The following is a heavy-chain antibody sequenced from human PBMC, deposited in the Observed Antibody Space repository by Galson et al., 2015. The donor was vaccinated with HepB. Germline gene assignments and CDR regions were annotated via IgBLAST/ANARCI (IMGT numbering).Heavy chain of an antibody. CDR2: IKQDGSQK. V-gene: IGHV3-7*01. J-gene: IGHJ6*02. Sequence: SLRLSCATSGFTFSNFWMNWVRQAPGKGLEWVANIKQDGSQKYYVDSVKGRFTISRDNGKSSVYLQVNSLRVEDTAMYYCVRGRGGDVWGQGTTVTVSS. CDR3: VRGRGGDV. CDR1: GFTFSNFW. D-gene: IGHD3-3*01.